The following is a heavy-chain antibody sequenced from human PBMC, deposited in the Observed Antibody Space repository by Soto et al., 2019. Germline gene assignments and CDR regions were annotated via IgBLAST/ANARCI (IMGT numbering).Heavy chain of an antibody. D-gene: IGHD4-17*01. Sequence: ESGGGWVQPGGFLRLSCAASGFTFRNWAMTWVRQAPGKGLEWVSTISGSGGVTYYADSVKGRLTISRDNPQNTLHLQMNSLRAEDTAVYYCAKTTVIVGYYYGLDVWGQGTMFTVSS. J-gene: IGHJ6*02. CDR2: ISGSGGVT. V-gene: IGHV3-23*01. CDR1: GFTFRNWA. CDR3: AKTTVIVGYYYGLDV.